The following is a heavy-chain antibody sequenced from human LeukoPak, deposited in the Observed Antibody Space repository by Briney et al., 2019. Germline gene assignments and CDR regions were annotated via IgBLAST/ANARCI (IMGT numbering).Heavy chain of an antibody. CDR2: ISYDGSNK. V-gene: IGHV3-30*03. CDR3: ATLSGIYSHPTGWFDP. D-gene: IGHD5-18*01. CDR1: GFTFSSYG. Sequence: GGSLRLSCAASGFTFSSYGMHWVRQAPGKGLEWVAVISYDGSNKYYADSVKGRFTISRDNSKNTLYLQMNSLRAEDTAVYYCATLSGIYSHPTGWFDPWGQGTLVTVSS. J-gene: IGHJ5*02.